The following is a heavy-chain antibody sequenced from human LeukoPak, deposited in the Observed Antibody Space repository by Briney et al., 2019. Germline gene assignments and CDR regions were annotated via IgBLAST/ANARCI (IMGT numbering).Heavy chain of an antibody. Sequence: SETLSLTCTVSGGSISSGGYYWSWIRQPPGKGLEWIGYIFYTGSSNYNPSLKSRVTISVDTSKNQFSLKLSSVTAADTAVYYCAGGERGYSYGPLDYWGQGTLVTVSS. D-gene: IGHD5-18*01. J-gene: IGHJ4*02. V-gene: IGHV4-61*08. CDR2: IFYTGSS. CDR3: AGGERGYSYGPLDY. CDR1: GGSISSGGYY.